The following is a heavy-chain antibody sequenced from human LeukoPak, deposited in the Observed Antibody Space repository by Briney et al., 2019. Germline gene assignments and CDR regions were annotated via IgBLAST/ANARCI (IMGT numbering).Heavy chain of an antibody. V-gene: IGHV4-4*07. J-gene: IGHJ6*03. CDR2: IYTSGST. CDR1: GGSISTYY. D-gene: IGHD3-10*01. Sequence: SETLSLTCTVSGGSISTYYWSWIRQPAGKGLEWIGRIYTSGSTNYNPSLKSRVTMSVDTSKNQFSLKLSSVTAADTAVYYCARDTSGSSGNYYYYYTDVWGKGTTLTVSS. CDR3: ARDTSGSSGNYYYYYTDV.